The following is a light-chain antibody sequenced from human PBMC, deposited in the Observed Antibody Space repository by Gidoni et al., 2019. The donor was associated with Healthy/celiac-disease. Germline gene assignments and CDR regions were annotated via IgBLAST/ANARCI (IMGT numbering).Light chain of an antibody. CDR1: SSDAGGYTS. CDR2: EVR. J-gene: IGLJ3*02. CDR3: SSYTSSSTPWV. Sequence: QSALTQPASVSGTPGQSITTSCTGTSSDAGGYTSVSWYQQHPCKAPKLMIYEVRNRPSGVSNRFSGSKSGNTASLTISGLQAEDDADYYCSSYTSSSTPWVFGGGTKLTVL. V-gene: IGLV2-14*01.